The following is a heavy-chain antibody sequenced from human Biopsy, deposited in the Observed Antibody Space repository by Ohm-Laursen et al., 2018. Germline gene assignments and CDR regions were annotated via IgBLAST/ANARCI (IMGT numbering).Heavy chain of an antibody. V-gene: IGHV4-59*01. J-gene: IGHJ4*02. CDR3: ARDDAVTVIRGLYY. D-gene: IGHD2-21*02. CDR1: GGSISSDY. Sequence: SETLSLTCPVSGGSISSDYWSWIRQTPGKGLEWIGYIYYSGSTNYNPSLKSRVTISVDTSKNQFFLRLNSVTAADTAVYYCARDDAVTVIRGLYYWGQGALVTVSS. CDR2: IYYSGST.